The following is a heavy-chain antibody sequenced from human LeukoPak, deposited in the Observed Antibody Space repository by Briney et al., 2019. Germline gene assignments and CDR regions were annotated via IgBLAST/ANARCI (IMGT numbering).Heavy chain of an antibody. J-gene: IGHJ3*02. CDR3: ARDLEGSGAFDI. V-gene: IGHV3-53*01. CDR1: GFXVSSNY. CDR2: IYSGGST. D-gene: IGHD3-10*01. Sequence: GGSLRLSCAASGFXVSSNYISWVRQAPGKGLEWVSVIYSGGSTYYADSVKGRFTISRDNSKNTLYLQMNSLRAEDTAVYYCARDLEGSGAFDIWGQGTMVTVSS.